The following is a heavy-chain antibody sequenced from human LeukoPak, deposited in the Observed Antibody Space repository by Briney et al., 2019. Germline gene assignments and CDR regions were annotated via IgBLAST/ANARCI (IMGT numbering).Heavy chain of an antibody. CDR3: ARDRLGPIAVASYNGYYYYMDV. J-gene: IGHJ6*03. CDR1: GGTFSSYA. V-gene: IGHV1-69*05. D-gene: IGHD6-19*01. CDR2: IIPIFGTA. Sequence: SVKVSCKASGGTFSSYAISWVRQAPGQGLEWMGRIIPIFGTANYAQKLQGRVTITTDESTSTAYMELSSLRSEDTAVYYCARDRLGPIAVASYNGYYYYMDVWGKGTTVTVSS.